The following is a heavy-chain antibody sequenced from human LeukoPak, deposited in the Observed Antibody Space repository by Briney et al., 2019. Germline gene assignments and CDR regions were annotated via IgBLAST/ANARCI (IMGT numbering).Heavy chain of an antibody. CDR1: GFTLSSYE. Sequence: PGGSLRLSCAASGFTLSSYEMNWVRQAPGKGLEWVSYISSSGNIIYYADSVKGRFTISRDNPRNSLYLQMNSLRAEDTAVYYCARDRGQLATAYWGQGTLVTVSS. J-gene: IGHJ4*02. CDR3: ARDRGQLATAY. CDR2: ISSSGNII. V-gene: IGHV3-48*03. D-gene: IGHD6-6*01.